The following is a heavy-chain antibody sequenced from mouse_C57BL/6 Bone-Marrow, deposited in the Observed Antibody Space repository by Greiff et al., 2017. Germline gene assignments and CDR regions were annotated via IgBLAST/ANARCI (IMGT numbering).Heavy chain of an antibody. CDR3: ARSRVLLRYPLDY. V-gene: IGHV1-52*01. D-gene: IGHD1-1*01. CDR2: IDPSDSET. J-gene: IGHJ2*01. CDR1: GYTFTSYW. Sequence: QVQLQQPGAELVRPGSSVKLSCKASGYTFTSYWMHWVKQRPIQGLEWIGNIDPSDSETHYNQKFKDKATLTVDKSSSTAYMQLSSLTSADSAVYYCARSRVLLRYPLDYWGQGTTLTVSS.